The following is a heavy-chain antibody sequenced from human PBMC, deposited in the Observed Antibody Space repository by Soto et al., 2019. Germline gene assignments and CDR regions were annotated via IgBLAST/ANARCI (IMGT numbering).Heavy chain of an antibody. D-gene: IGHD3-3*01. CDR3: ADLGVSWGPRDV. Sequence: QVQLVQSGAEVKKPGSSVKVSCKASGGTFSSYAISWVRQAPGQGLEWMGGIIPIFGTANYAQKFQDRVTITADKSTSPAYIELSSLRAEDTAVYYCADLGVSWGPRDVWGQGSTVTVSS. CDR1: GGTFSSYA. V-gene: IGHV1-69*06. CDR2: IIPIFGTA. J-gene: IGHJ6*02.